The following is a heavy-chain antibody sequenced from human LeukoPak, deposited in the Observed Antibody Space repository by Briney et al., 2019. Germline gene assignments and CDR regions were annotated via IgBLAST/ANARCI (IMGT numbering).Heavy chain of an antibody. V-gene: IGHV3-30*02. J-gene: IGHJ4*02. CDR2: IRYDGSNK. D-gene: IGHD4-17*01. Sequence: PGGSLRLSCAASGFTFSSYGMHWVRQAPGKGLEWVAFIRYDGSNKYYADSVKGRFTISRDNSKNTLYLQMNSLRAEDTAVYYCAKSRGTTVTSSPFGYWGQGTLVTVSS. CDR3: AKSRGTTVTSSPFGY. CDR1: GFTFSSYG.